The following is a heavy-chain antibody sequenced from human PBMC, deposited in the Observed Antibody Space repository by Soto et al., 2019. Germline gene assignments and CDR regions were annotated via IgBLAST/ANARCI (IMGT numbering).Heavy chain of an antibody. J-gene: IGHJ4*02. CDR3: AKDLYYYDSSGFDY. D-gene: IGHD3-22*01. V-gene: IGHV3-23*01. CDR2: ISGSGGST. Sequence: GGSLRLSCAASGFTFSSYAMSWVRQAPGKGLEWVSAISGSGGSTYYADSVKGRFTISRDNSKNTLYLQMNSLRAEDTAVYYCAKDLYYYDSSGFDYWGQGTLVTSPQ. CDR1: GFTFSSYA.